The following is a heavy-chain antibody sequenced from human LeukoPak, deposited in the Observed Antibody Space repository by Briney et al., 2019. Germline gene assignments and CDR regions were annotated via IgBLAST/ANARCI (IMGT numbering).Heavy chain of an antibody. J-gene: IGHJ2*01. CDR1: GFPFCQHG. Sequence: GTSLRLSCATSGFPFCQHGYHWVRQAPGKGLEWTAIIWVDGTRKYYADSVEGRFTISRDNSKSTLYLQIDSLRPEDTAVYYCVAVLVPAAFWHFDVWGRGTQVTVSS. CDR3: VAVLVPAAFWHFDV. D-gene: IGHD2-2*01. CDR2: IWVDGTRK. V-gene: IGHV3-33*01.